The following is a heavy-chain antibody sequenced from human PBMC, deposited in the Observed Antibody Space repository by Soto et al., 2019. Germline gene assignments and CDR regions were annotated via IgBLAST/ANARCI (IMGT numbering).Heavy chain of an antibody. CDR2: INWNGGST. Sequence: AGGSLRLSCAASGFTFSSYGMSWVRQAPGKGLEWVSGINWNGGSTGYADSVKGRFTISRDNAKNSLYLQMNSLRAEDTALYHCARVKGSGSFAFDIWGQGTMVTVSS. J-gene: IGHJ3*02. CDR1: GFTFSSYG. D-gene: IGHD3-10*01. V-gene: IGHV3-20*01. CDR3: ARVKGSGSFAFDI.